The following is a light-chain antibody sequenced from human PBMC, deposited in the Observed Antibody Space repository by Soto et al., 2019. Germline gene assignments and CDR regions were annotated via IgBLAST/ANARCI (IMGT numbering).Light chain of an antibody. CDR2: GAS. Sequence: EIVLTQSQGTLSLSAGERATLSCRASQSVNSRLAWYQHKPGQAPRLLISGASSRATGIPDRFSGSGSATDCTLTISRLENEDFALYYCQHYGRSTITFGQGTRLEIK. CDR3: QHYGRSTIT. J-gene: IGKJ5*01. CDR1: QSVNSR. V-gene: IGKV3-20*01.